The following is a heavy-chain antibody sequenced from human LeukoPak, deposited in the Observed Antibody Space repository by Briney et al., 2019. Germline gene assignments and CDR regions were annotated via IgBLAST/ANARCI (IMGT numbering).Heavy chain of an antibody. CDR2: ISSSGSTI. Sequence: PGGSLRLSCAASGFTFSSYEMNWVHQAPGKGLEWVSYISSSGSTIYYADSVKGRFTISRDNAKNSLYLQMNSLRAEDTAVYYCAKNPFNTAMVTYYYLDVWGKGNAVSVSS. CDR1: GFTFSSYE. J-gene: IGHJ6*03. D-gene: IGHD5-18*01. CDR3: AKNPFNTAMVTYYYLDV. V-gene: IGHV3-48*03.